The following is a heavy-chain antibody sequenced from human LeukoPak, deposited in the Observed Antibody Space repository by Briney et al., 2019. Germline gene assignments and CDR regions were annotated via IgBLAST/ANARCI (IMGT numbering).Heavy chain of an antibody. D-gene: IGHD6-19*01. V-gene: IGHV4-39*07. Sequence: SETLSLTCTVSSDFFSSVTDYWAWIRQPPGKGLEWIASGDYSGGTYYNPSLESRVAISADMSKNQISLKLSSVTAADTALYYCARERGEEYSSGWYKANFFDTWGQGTRVTVSS. J-gene: IGHJ4*02. CDR1: SDFFSSVTDY. CDR2: GDYSGGT. CDR3: ARERGEEYSSGWYKANFFDT.